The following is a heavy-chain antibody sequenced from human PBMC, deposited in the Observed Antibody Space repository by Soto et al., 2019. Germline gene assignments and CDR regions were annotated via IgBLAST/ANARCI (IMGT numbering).Heavy chain of an antibody. Sequence: QITLKESGPTLVKPTQTLTLTCTFSGFSLSTSGVGVGWIRQPPGKALEWLALIYWDDDKRYSPSLKSRLTITQDTSKNQVVLTMTNMDPVDTATYYCAHSGPFGGSFTGYYFDYWGQGTLVTVSS. CDR2: IYWDDDK. CDR3: AHSGPFGGSFTGYYFDY. CDR1: GFSLSTSGVG. J-gene: IGHJ4*02. D-gene: IGHD2-15*01. V-gene: IGHV2-5*02.